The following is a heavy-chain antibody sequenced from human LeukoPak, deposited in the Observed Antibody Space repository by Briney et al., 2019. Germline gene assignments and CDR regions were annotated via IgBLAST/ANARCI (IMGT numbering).Heavy chain of an antibody. V-gene: IGHV4-61*01. Sequence: PSETLSLTCTVSGGSFSSGSYYWSWIRQPPGKGLEWIGYIYYSGSTNYNPSLKSRVTISVDTSKNQFSLKLSSVTAADTAVYYCARDPVRASGYYFDYWGQGTLVTVSS. CDR3: ARDPVRASGYYFDY. J-gene: IGHJ4*02. CDR2: IYYSGST. D-gene: IGHD3-22*01. CDR1: GGSFSSGSYY.